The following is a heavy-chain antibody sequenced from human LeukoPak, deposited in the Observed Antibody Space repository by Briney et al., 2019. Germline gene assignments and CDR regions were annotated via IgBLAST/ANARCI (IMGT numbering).Heavy chain of an antibody. D-gene: IGHD3-10*02. J-gene: IGHJ6*04. Sequence: GGSLRLSCVASGFTVSSNYMSWVRQAPGKGLEWVSSIFTGGTTYYADSVRGRFTVSRDNAKNSLYLQMNSLRAKDTAVYYCAELGITMIGGVWGKGTTVTISS. CDR3: AELGITMIGGV. CDR1: GFTVSSNY. CDR2: IFTGGTT. V-gene: IGHV3-66*01.